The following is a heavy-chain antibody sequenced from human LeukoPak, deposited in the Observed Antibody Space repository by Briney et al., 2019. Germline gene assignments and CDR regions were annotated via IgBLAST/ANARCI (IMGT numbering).Heavy chain of an antibody. CDR1: GFTFSSYS. J-gene: IGHJ4*02. Sequence: GGSLRLSCAASGFTFSSYSMSWVRQAPGKGLEWVSSISSSSSYIYYADSVKGRFTISRDNAKNSLYLHMNSLRAEDTAVYYCANEMQGTGEDYWGQGTLVTVSS. CDR3: ANEMQGTGEDY. D-gene: IGHD3/OR15-3a*01. CDR2: ISSSSSYI. V-gene: IGHV3-21*01.